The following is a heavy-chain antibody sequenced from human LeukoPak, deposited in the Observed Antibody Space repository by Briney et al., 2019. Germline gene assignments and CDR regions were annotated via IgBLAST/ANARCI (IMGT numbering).Heavy chain of an antibody. CDR3: ASCTTWTRNYYYYYMDV. D-gene: IGHD1-1*01. Sequence: VKVSYKASGGTFSSYAISWVRQAPGQGLEWMGGIIPIFGTANYAQKFQGRVTITTDESTSTAYMELSSLRSEDTAVYYCASCTTWTRNYYYYYMDVWGKGTTVTVSS. CDR1: GGTFSSYA. V-gene: IGHV1-69*05. J-gene: IGHJ6*03. CDR2: IIPIFGTA.